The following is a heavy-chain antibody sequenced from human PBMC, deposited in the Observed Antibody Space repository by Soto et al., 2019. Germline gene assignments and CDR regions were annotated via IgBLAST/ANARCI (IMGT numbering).Heavy chain of an antibody. CDR1: GFTFSSYW. J-gene: IGHJ6*02. CDR2: IKQDGSEK. V-gene: IGHV3-7*01. CDR3: ARDPSVVVVAATPSYYYGMDV. D-gene: IGHD2-15*01. Sequence: EVQLVESGGGLVQPGGSLRLSCAASGFTFSSYWMSWVRQAPGKGLEWVANIKQDGSEKYYVDSVKGRCTISRDNAKNSLYLQMTSLRAEDTAVYYCARDPSVVVVAATPSYYYGMDVWGQGTTVTVSS.